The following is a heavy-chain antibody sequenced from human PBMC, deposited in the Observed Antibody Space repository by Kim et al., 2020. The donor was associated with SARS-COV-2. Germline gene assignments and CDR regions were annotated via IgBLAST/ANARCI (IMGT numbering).Heavy chain of an antibody. V-gene: IGHV3-11*01. CDR2: ISTRGGTI. D-gene: IGHD5-12*01. CDR1: GLSFSDSY. J-gene: IGHJ4*02. CDR3: ARSGNGYNAVGI. Sequence: GGSLRLSCAASGLSFSDSYMNWVRQAPGKGLEWLSCISTRGGTIFYADSVEGRFTISRDNAKNSLYLQMNYLRDEDTAVYYCARSGNGYNAVGIWGQGVLVTVSS.